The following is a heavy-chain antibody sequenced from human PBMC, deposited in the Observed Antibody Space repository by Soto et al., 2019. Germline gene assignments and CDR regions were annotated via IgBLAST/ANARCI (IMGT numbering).Heavy chain of an antibody. V-gene: IGHV3-48*03. Sequence: EVQLVESGGGLIQPGGSLRLSCAASGFTFSSSEMYWVRQAPGKGLEWVSYIHPSGQPIFYADSVKGRFTISRDNAKNSLYRQMSSLRAEESAVYYCARRARRWGQGTMVTVSS. D-gene: IGHD1-26*01. CDR3: ARRARR. CDR1: GFTFSSSE. J-gene: IGHJ3*01. CDR2: IHPSGQPI.